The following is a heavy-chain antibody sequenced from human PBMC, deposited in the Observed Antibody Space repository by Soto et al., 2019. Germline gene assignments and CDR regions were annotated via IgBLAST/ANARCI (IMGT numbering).Heavy chain of an antibody. D-gene: IGHD2-15*01. V-gene: IGHV1-3*05. CDR1: GYTFISYA. J-gene: IGHJ4*02. CDR3: AAGGGGSRY. CDR2: INPGNGDT. Sequence: QVQLVQSGAEEKKPGASVKVSCKASGYTFISYAMYWVRQAPGQSLEWMGWINPGNGDTKYSQTLQGRVTLTRDTSASTAYMELTSLSSDDTAVYYCAAGGGGSRYWGQGTLVTVSS.